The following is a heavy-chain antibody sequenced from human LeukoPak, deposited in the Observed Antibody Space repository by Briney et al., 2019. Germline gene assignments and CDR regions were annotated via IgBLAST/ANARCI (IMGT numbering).Heavy chain of an antibody. CDR1: GYTFTSYY. D-gene: IGHD6-13*01. CDR3: ARGYSSSWDYYGTDV. CDR2: INPSGGST. V-gene: IGHV1-46*01. J-gene: IGHJ6*02. Sequence: ASVKVSCKASGYTFTSYYMHWVRQAPGQGLEWMGIINPSGGSTSYAQKFQGRVTMTRDTSTSAVYMELSSLRSEDTAVYYCARGYSSSWDYYGTDVWGQGTTVTVSS.